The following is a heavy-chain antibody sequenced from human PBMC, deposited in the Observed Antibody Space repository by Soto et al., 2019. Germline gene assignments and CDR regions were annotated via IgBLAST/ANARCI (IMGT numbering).Heavy chain of an antibody. Sequence: EVQLVDSGGDWVQPGGSLRLSCAASGFTCSGYGMTWVRQAPGKGLEWVASIKEDGSEDHFVDSVKGRFTISRDNSKNSVCLQMSSLRAEDTAVYYCARGASDSDYWGQGTLVTVSS. CDR2: IKEDGSED. D-gene: IGHD2-21*01. V-gene: IGHV3-7*05. J-gene: IGHJ4*02. CDR1: GFTCSGYG. CDR3: ARGASDSDY.